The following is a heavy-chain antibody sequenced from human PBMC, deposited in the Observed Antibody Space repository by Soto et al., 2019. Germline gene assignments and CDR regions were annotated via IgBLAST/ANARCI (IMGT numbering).Heavy chain of an antibody. J-gene: IGHJ3*02. D-gene: IGHD2-15*01. CDR1: GGTFSNYA. CDR2: VIPIFGTT. V-gene: IGHV1-69*01. Sequence: QVQLVQSGAEVKKPGSSVKVSCKASGGTFSNYAVSWVRQAPGQWLEWVGEVIPIFGTTPYAQKFQGRVTITADESTNTAYMELSSLRSEDTAVYYCARRFIQGNGGNHDSFDIWGQGTMVTVSS. CDR3: ARRFIQGNGGNHDSFDI.